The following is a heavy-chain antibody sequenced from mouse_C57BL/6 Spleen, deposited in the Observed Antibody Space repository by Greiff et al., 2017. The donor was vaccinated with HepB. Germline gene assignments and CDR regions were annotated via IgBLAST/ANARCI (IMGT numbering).Heavy chain of an antibody. CDR2: INPSSGYT. J-gene: IGHJ1*03. Sequence: QVQLKESGAELAKPGASVKLSCKASGYTFTSYWMHWVKQRPGQGLEWIGYINPSSGYTKYNQKFKDKATLTADKSSSTAYMQLSSLTYEDSAVYYCARGLITTVVATRYFDVWGTGTTVTVSS. CDR1: GYTFTSYW. V-gene: IGHV1-7*01. D-gene: IGHD1-1*01. CDR3: ARGLITTVVATRYFDV.